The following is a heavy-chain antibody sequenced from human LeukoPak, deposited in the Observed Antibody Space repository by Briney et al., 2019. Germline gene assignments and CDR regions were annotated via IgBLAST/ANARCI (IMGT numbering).Heavy chain of an antibody. CDR2: INHSGST. V-gene: IGHV4-34*01. CDR1: GGSFSGYY. Sequence: KPSETLSLTCAVYGGSFSGYYWSWIRQPPGKGLEWIGEINHSGSTNYNPSLKSRVTIPVDTSKNQLSLKLSSVTAADTTVYYCARGDPYGSGSYVFDIWGQGTMVTVSS. J-gene: IGHJ3*02. CDR3: ARGDPYGSGSYVFDI. D-gene: IGHD3-10*01.